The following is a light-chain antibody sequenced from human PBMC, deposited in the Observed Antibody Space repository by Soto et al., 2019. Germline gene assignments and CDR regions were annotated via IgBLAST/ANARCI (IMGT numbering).Light chain of an antibody. CDR2: YDD. CDR1: SPNIGNNA. CDR3: AAWDDSLKAWV. J-gene: IGLJ3*02. V-gene: IGLV1-36*01. Sequence: QSVLTQPPSVSEAPRQRVTISCSGTSPNIGNNAVNWSQQLPGKAPKLLIYYDDLLPSGVSDRFSGSKSGTSASLAISGLQSEDEADYYCAAWDDSLKAWVFGGGTKVTVL.